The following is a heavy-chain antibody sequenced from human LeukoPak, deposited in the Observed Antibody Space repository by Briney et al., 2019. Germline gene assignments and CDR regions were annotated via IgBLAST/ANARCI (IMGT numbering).Heavy chain of an antibody. CDR1: GYTFISYD. CDR3: ARSEISSLWFGESHYFDY. V-gene: IGHV1-69*04. Sequence: SVKVSCKASGYTFISYDINWVRQATGQGLEWMGRIIPILGIANYAQKFQGRVTITADKSTSTAYMELSSLRSEDTAVYYCARSEISSLWFGESHYFDYWGQGTLVTVSS. CDR2: IIPILGIA. D-gene: IGHD3-10*01. J-gene: IGHJ4*02.